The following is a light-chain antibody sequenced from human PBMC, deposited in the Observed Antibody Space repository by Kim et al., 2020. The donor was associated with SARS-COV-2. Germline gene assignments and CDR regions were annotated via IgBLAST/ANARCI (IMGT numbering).Light chain of an antibody. Sequence: QSVLTQPSSMSGAPGQRVTISCTGSSSNIGADYGVQWYQHLQGTAPKLLIYDNNNRPSGVPDRFSGSKSGTSASLAITGLQVEDEGDYYCQSFDSALTGDVVFGGGTRLTVL. CDR1: SSNIGADYG. CDR3: QSFDSALTGDVV. V-gene: IGLV1-40*01. CDR2: DNN. J-gene: IGLJ2*01.